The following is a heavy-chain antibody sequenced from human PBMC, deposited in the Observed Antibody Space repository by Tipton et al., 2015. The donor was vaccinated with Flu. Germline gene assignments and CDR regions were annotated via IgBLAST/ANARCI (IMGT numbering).Heavy chain of an antibody. Sequence: TLSLTCAVSGGSISSSNWWSWVRQPPGKGLEWIGGIYHSGSTNYNPSLKSRVTISVDKSKNQFSLKLSSVTAADTAVYYCARRLSRGYYYPFENWGQGTLVTVSA. CDR3: ARRLSRGYYYPFEN. D-gene: IGHD3-22*01. CDR2: IYHSGST. V-gene: IGHV4-4*02. CDR1: GGSISSSNW. J-gene: IGHJ4*02.